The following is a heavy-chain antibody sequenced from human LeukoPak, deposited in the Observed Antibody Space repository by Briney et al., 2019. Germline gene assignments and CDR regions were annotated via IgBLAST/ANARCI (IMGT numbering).Heavy chain of an antibody. CDR1: GFILSNYA. V-gene: IGHV3-23*01. Sequence: GGSLRLSCAASGFILSNYAMTWVRQAPGKGLEWVSALSYSGGTTYYADSVKGHFTISRDNSKNTVFLQMNSLRADETAVYYCARGYCSGGSCYWFFDLWGRGTLVTVSS. CDR2: LSYSGGTT. J-gene: IGHJ2*01. D-gene: IGHD2-15*01. CDR3: ARGYCSGGSCYWFFDL.